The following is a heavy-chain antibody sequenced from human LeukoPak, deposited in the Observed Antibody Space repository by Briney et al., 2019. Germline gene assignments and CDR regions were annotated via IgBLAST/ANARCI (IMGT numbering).Heavy chain of an antibody. J-gene: IGHJ4*02. CDR1: GYTFTGYY. CDR3: ARDSHAVSAAGPNFDY. CDR2: MHPISGAT. V-gene: IGHV1-2*02. D-gene: IGHD6-13*01. Sequence: ASVKVSCKASGYTFTGYYMHWVRQAPGQGLEWMGWMHPISGATKYAQKFQDGVTMTTDTSINTAYMELDRLTSDDTALYYCARDSHAVSAAGPNFDYWGQGTLVTVSS.